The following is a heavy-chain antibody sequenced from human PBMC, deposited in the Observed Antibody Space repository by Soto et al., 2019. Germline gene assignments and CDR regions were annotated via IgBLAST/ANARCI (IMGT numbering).Heavy chain of an antibody. CDR3: AKFGVGPPLMYYWYFDL. V-gene: IGHV3-23*01. CDR1: GFXLSSYA. D-gene: IGHD2-8*01. CDR2: ISGSGGST. Sequence: PGGSLXLSCAASGFXLSSYAMSWVXQAPGKGLEWVSAISGSGGSTYYADSVKGRFTISRDNSKNTLYLQMNSLRAEDTAVYYCAKFGVGPPLMYYWYFDLWGGGTLVTGSS. J-gene: IGHJ2*01.